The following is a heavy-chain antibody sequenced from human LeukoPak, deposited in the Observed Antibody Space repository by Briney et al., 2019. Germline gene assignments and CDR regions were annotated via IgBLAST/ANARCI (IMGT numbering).Heavy chain of an antibody. D-gene: IGHD4-17*01. CDR2: IYYSGST. V-gene: IGHV4-59*01. CDR3: ARDRYGDYVADY. Sequence: PSETLSLTCTVSGGSIRSYYWSWIRQPPGKGLEWIGYIYYSGSTNYNPSLKSRVTISVDTSKNQFSLKLSSVTAADTAVYYCARDRYGDYVADYWGQGTLVT. CDR1: GGSIRSYY. J-gene: IGHJ4*02.